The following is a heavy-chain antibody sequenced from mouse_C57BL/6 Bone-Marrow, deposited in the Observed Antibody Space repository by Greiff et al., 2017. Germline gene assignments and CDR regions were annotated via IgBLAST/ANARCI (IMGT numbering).Heavy chain of an antibody. Sequence: QVQLQQSGAALVRPGPSVKLSCKASGYTFTSYGISWVKQRTGQGLAWIGEIYPTSGHTYYNEKFKGKATLTVDKSSSPAYMELRSLTSEDSAVXFSACCYYSNFDYWGQGTTLTVSS. V-gene: IGHV1-81*01. J-gene: IGHJ2*01. CDR1: GYTFTSYG. CDR2: IYPTSGHT. D-gene: IGHD2-5*01. CDR3: ACCYYSNFDY.